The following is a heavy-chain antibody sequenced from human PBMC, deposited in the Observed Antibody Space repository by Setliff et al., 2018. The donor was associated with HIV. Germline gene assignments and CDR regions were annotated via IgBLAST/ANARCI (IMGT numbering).Heavy chain of an antibody. V-gene: IGHV4-34*01. CDR2: INHSGRT. CDR1: GGSFSDNY. CDR3: ARESPRSSWFYFDF. J-gene: IGHJ4*02. D-gene: IGHD6-13*01. Sequence: LSLTCAVYGGSFSDNYWSWIRQSPGKGLEWIGEINHSGRTNYNPSLESRVTTSVDTSKKQFSLRLTSVTAADTAVYYCARESPRSSWFYFDFWGQGTLVTVSS.